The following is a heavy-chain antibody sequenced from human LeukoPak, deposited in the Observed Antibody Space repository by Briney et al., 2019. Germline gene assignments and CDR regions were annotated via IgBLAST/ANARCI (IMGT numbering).Heavy chain of an antibody. D-gene: IGHD6-13*01. CDR2: ISGSGGGNT. V-gene: IGHV3-23*01. Sequence: GGSLRLSCAASGFAFKNAWMSWVRQAPGKGLEWVSGISGSGGGNTYYADSVKGRFTISRDNSKNTLYLQMNSLRAEDTAVYYCAKRWAAAGTWDYWGQGTLVTVSS. J-gene: IGHJ4*02. CDR3: AKRWAAAGTWDY. CDR1: GFAFKNAW.